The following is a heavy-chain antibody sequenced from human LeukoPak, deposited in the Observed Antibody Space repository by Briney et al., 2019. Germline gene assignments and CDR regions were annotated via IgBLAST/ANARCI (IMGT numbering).Heavy chain of an antibody. Sequence: ASVKVSCKASGGTFSSYAISWVRQAPGQGLEWMGRIIPILGIANYAQKFQGRVTITADKSTSTAYMELSSLRSEDTAVYYCATALLGYCSGGSCHHPDYWGQGTLVTVSS. CDR1: GGTFSSYA. V-gene: IGHV1-69*04. D-gene: IGHD2-15*01. CDR3: ATALLGYCSGGSCHHPDY. J-gene: IGHJ4*02. CDR2: IIPILGIA.